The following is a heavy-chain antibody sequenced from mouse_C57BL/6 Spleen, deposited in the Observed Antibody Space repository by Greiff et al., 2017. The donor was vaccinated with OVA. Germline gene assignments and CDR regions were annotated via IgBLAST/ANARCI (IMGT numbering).Heavy chain of an antibody. J-gene: IGHJ2*01. CDR3: ARDAYYYGSSYDYFDD. V-gene: IGHV1-72*01. CDR1: GYTFTSYW. D-gene: IGHD1-1*01. CDR2: FDPNSGGT. Sequence: QVQLQQPGAELVKPGASVKLSCKASGYTFTSYWMPWVKQRPGRGLEWIGRFDPNSGGTKYNEKFKSKATLTVDKPSSTAYMQLSSLTSEDSAVYYCARDAYYYGSSYDYFDDWGKGTTLTVSS.